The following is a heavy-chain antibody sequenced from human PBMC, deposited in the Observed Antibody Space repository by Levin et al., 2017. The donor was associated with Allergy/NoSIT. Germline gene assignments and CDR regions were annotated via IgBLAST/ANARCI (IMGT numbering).Heavy chain of an antibody. Sequence: GGSLRLSCAASGFTFSSYSMNWVRQAPGKGLEWVSYISSSSSTIYYADSVKGRFTISRDNAKNSLYLQMNSLRAEDTAVYYCAQSSGSENDGGLFDYWGQGTLVTVSS. CDR2: ISSSSSTI. CDR3: AQSSGSENDGGLFDY. D-gene: IGHD3-22*01. CDR1: GFTFSSYS. J-gene: IGHJ4*02. V-gene: IGHV3-48*01.